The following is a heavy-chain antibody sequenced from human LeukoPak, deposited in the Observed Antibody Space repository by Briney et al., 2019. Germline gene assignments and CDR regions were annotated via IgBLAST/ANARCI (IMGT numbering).Heavy chain of an antibody. CDR3: AKEGGQFTYCGGDCYSLSGPFDY. CDR1: GFTFSSYS. CDR2: ISSSSSYI. V-gene: IGHV3-21*04. D-gene: IGHD2-21*02. J-gene: IGHJ4*02. Sequence: GGSLRLSCAASGFTFSSYSMNWVRQAPGKGLEWVPSISSSSSYIYYADSVKGRFTISRDNSKNSLYLQTNSLRTEDTALYYCAKEGGQFTYCGGDCYSLSGPFDYWGQGTLVTVSS.